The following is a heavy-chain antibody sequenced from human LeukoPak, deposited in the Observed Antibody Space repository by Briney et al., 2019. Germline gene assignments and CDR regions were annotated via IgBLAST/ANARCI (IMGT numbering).Heavy chain of an antibody. V-gene: IGHV3-11*01. D-gene: IGHD3-10*01. Sequence: GGSLRLSCAASGFTFSDYYMSWIRQAPGKGLEWVSYTSSSGTTIYYADSVKGRFTISRDNAKNSLYLQMNSLRAEDTAVYYCARVLRGAGANWFDPWGQGTLVTVSS. J-gene: IGHJ5*02. CDR3: ARVLRGAGANWFDP. CDR1: GFTFSDYY. CDR2: TSSSGTTI.